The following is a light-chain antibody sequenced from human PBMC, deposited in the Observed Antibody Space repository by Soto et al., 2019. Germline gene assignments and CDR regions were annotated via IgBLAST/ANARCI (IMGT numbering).Light chain of an antibody. V-gene: IGKV3-11*01. CDR1: QSVSSY. CDR3: QQRSNWPPWT. Sequence: PATLSLSPGERATLSCRASQSVSSYLAWYQQKPGQAPRLLIYDASNRATGIPARFSGSGSGTDFTLTISSLEPEDFAVYYCQQRSNWPPWTFGQGTKVDIK. J-gene: IGKJ1*01. CDR2: DAS.